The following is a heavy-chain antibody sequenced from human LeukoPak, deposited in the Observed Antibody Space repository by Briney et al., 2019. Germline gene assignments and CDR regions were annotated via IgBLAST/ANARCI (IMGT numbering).Heavy chain of an antibody. CDR1: GFTFGDHG. CDR3: SRGVIVGAAYFDY. CDR2: IKTKTYGGTT. D-gene: IGHD1-26*01. Sequence: GGSLRLSCTTSGFTFGDHGVSWFRQAPGKGPEWISFIKTKTYGGTTEYAASVKGRFTISRDDSTGIAYLQMDSLKPEDTAVYYCSRGVIVGAAYFDYWGQGTLVTVSS. V-gene: IGHV3-49*03. J-gene: IGHJ4*02.